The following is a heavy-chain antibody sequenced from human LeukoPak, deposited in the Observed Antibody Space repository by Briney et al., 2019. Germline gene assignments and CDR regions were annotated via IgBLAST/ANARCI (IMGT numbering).Heavy chain of an antibody. D-gene: IGHD5-12*01. Sequence: GGSLRLSCAASGFTFSRYGMNWVRQAPGKGLEWLSYISSSGNTIYYADSVKGRFTISRDNAKNSLYLHMNSLRDEDTAVYYCARAMRSGYDYWGQGTLVTVSS. CDR1: GFTFSRYG. CDR3: ARAMRSGYDY. V-gene: IGHV3-48*02. CDR2: ISSSGNTI. J-gene: IGHJ4*02.